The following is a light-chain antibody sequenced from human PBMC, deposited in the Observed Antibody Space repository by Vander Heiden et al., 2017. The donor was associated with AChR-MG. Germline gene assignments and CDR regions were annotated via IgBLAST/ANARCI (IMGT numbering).Light chain of an antibody. CDR2: AAS. Sequence: EIVLTQSPGTLSLSPGERATLSCRASQSLGASYLAWYQQKPGQAPRLLIYAASGRATGIPDRFSGSESGTDFTLTISRLEPEDFAVYYCQHYGSLVDTFGPGTRLEIK. V-gene: IGKV3-20*01. CDR1: QSLGASY. J-gene: IGKJ5*01. CDR3: QHYGSLVDT.